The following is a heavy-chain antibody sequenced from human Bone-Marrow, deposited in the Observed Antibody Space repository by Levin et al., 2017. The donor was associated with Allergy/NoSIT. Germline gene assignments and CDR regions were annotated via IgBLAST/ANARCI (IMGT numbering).Heavy chain of an antibody. Sequence: LSLTCAASGFTFNTYWMTWVRQAPGKGLEWVAYINQGGSVTDYVDSVKGRFTISRDNAKNSQYLQMNSLGAEDTAVYYCATIRAPGYFDYWGQGSLVTVSS. CDR3: ATIRAPGYFDY. J-gene: IGHJ4*02. CDR2: INQGGSVT. CDR1: GFTFNTYW. V-gene: IGHV3-7*01.